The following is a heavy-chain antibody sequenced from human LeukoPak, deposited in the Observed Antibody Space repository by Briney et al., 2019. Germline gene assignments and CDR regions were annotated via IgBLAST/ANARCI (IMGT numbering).Heavy chain of an antibody. V-gene: IGHV5-51*01. Sequence: GESLKISCKGSGYSFGNYWIAWVRQMPGKGLEWMGIIYPDDSETRYSPSFQGQVTISADKSISTAYLQCSSQKASDTAMYYCARQYPGGYYDSRGYGDYWGQGTLVSVSS. J-gene: IGHJ4*02. CDR3: ARQYPGGYYDSRGYGDY. CDR2: IYPDDSET. D-gene: IGHD3-22*01. CDR1: GYSFGNYW.